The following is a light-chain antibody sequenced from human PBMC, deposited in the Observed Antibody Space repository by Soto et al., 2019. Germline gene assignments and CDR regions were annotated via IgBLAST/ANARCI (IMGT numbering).Light chain of an antibody. CDR1: QKVSSNY. J-gene: IGKJ1*01. V-gene: IGKV3-20*01. Sequence: EIVLTQSPGTLSLSPGERATISCRASQKVSSNYLAWYQQKPGQAPRLLIYGASSRATGIPDRFSGSGSGTDFTLTISRLEPEDFAVYYCQQYGSSPRTFGQGTKVDIK. CDR2: GAS. CDR3: QQYGSSPRT.